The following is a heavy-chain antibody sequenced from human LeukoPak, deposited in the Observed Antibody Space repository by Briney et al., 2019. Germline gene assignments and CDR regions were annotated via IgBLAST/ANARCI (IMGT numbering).Heavy chain of an antibody. CDR3: AHDDPGNYGMDV. Sequence: SGPTLGKPTQTLTLTCTFSGFSLRTSGVGVGWIRQPPGKALEWLTLIYGDDNKRYSPSLKSRLTITKDPSKNQVVLRMTNMDPVDTATYYCAHDDPGNYGMDVWGKGTTVTVSS. CDR2: IYGDDNK. V-gene: IGHV2-5*02. D-gene: IGHD3-10*01. J-gene: IGHJ6*04. CDR1: GFSLRTSGVG.